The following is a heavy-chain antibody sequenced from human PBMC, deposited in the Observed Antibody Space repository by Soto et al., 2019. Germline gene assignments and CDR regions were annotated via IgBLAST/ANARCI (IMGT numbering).Heavy chain of an antibody. D-gene: IGHD6-19*01. CDR2: INGGSGDT. CDR1: GDTFIAYA. V-gene: IGHV1-3*01. J-gene: IGHJ4*02. Sequence: QVQLVQSGAEVKKPGASVKVSCKASGDTFIAYAIHWVRQAPGQRLEWLGWINGGSGDTKYSQMLQGRVIITRDTSATTAYMELSSLTSEDTALYYCARSQWLPFFDYWGQGTLVTVSS. CDR3: ARSQWLPFFDY.